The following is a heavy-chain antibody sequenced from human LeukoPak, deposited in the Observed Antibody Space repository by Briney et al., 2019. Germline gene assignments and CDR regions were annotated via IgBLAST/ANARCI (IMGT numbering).Heavy chain of an antibody. V-gene: IGHV4-59*01. J-gene: IGHJ1*01. D-gene: IGHD2-21*02. CDR3: ARGYCGGDCHLQH. Sequence: SETLSLTCTVSGGSISSYYWSWIRQPPGKGLEWIGYIYYSGSTNYNPSLKSRVTISVDTSKNQFSLKLSSVTAADTAVYYCARGYCGGDCHLQHWGQGTLVTVSS. CDR2: IYYSGST. CDR1: GGSISSYY.